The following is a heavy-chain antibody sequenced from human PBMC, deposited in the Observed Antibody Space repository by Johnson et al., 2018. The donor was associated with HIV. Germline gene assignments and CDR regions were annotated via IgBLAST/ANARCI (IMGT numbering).Heavy chain of an antibody. CDR2: IRNDGSET. Sequence: VQLVESGGGLVQPGGSLRLSCAASGFDFSSSWMHWVRQAPGKGLVWVSRIRNDGSETAYADSVKGRFFIYSDNSKNTLYFQMDSLRDEDTAVYYCARGLDYYDSSGFRSASFDVWGQGTIVSVSS. D-gene: IGHD3-22*01. CDR3: ARGLDYYDSSGFRSASFDV. V-gene: IGHV3-74*01. J-gene: IGHJ3*01. CDR1: GFDFSSSW.